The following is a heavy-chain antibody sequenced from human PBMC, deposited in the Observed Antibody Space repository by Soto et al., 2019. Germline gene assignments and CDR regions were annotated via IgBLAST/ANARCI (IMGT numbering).Heavy chain of an antibody. D-gene: IGHD2-15*01. J-gene: IGHJ6*02. Sequence: ASVKVSCKASGGTFSSYAISWVRQAPGQGLEWMGGIIPIFGTANYAQKFQGRVTITADESTSTAYMELSSLRSEDTAVYYCARDQDCSGGSCRLHYYYYGMDVWGQGTTVTVSS. CDR1: GGTFSSYA. CDR2: IIPIFGTA. CDR3: ARDQDCSGGSCRLHYYYYGMDV. V-gene: IGHV1-69*13.